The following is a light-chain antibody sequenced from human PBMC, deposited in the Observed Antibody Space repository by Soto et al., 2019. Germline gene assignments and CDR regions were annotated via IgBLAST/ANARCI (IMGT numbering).Light chain of an antibody. CDR3: QQYGGSPRT. Sequence: EIVLTQSPGTLSLSPGEGATLSCRASQRISSNFLAWYQQKRGQAPRLLIHGASNRATGIPDRFSGSGSGTDFTLTIIRLEPEDFAVYYCQQYGGSPRTFGQGTKVEVK. J-gene: IGKJ1*01. V-gene: IGKV3-20*01. CDR2: GAS. CDR1: QRISSNF.